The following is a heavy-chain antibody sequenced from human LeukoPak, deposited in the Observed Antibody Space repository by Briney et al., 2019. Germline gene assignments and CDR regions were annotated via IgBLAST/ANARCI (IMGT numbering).Heavy chain of an antibody. V-gene: IGHV4-31*09. CDR2: IYYSGST. J-gene: IGHJ4*02. CDR3: TRNAGNSDFDY. CDR1: GGSISSGGYY. Sequence: SETLSLTCTVSGGSISSGGYYWSWIRQHPGKGLEWIGYIYYSGSTYYNPSLKSRVTISVDKSENQFSLKLYSVTAADTAVYYCTRNAGNSDFDYWGQGTLVTVSS. D-gene: IGHD4-23*01.